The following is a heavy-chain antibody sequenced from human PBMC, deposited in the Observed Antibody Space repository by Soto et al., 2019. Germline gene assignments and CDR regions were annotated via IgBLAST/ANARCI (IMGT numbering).Heavy chain of an antibody. CDR3: ARGLLMARPFDY. D-gene: IGHD2-21*01. J-gene: IGHJ4*02. CDR2: VYYTGST. Sequence: SETLSLTCTVSGGSISNFYWSWIRQPPGKGLEWIGYVYYTGSTSYNPSLKSRVTISVDTSKNQFSLKLSSVTAADTAVYYCARGLLMARPFDYWGQGTLVTVSS. V-gene: IGHV4-59*01. CDR1: GGSISNFY.